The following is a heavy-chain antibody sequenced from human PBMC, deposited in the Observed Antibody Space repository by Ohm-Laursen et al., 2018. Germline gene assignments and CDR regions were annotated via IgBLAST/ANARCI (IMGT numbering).Heavy chain of an antibody. CDR1: GYTFSSYD. CDR2: MNPNSHNT. J-gene: IGHJ5*02. CDR3: ARAVRYQLLSDP. Sequence: SVKVSCKSSGYTFSSYDIIWVRQASGQGPEWMGWMNPNSHNTGYARKFRGRVSMTSDSSISTAYMELYSLTSEDTATYYCARAVRYQLLSDPWGQGTLVTVSS. D-gene: IGHD4-23*01. V-gene: IGHV1-8*01.